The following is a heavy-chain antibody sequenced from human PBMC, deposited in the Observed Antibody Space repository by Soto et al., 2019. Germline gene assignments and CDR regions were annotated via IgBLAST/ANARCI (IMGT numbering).Heavy chain of an antibody. V-gene: IGHV3-64D*06. J-gene: IGHJ6*02. CDR1: GFTFSAYV. D-gene: IGHD1-20*01. Sequence: HPGGSLRLSCSASGFTFSAYVMHWIRQAPGKGLEYVSALRHNGGSTYYADSVKGRFTISRDNPKNTLHLQVTSLRAEDTAVYYCVKTSSAGYNWNPQYYNGLDVWGQGTTVTVSS. CDR3: VKTSSAGYNWNPQYYNGLDV. CDR2: LRHNGGST.